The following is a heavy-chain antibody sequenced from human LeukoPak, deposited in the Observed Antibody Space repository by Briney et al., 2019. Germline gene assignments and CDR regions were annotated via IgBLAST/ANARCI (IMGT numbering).Heavy chain of an antibody. Sequence: GGSLRLSWAASGFTVSSNYMSWVRQAPGKGLEWVSIIYSDGSTYYADSVKGRFTLSRDNSKNTLYLQMNSLRADDTAVYYCARVTFNYFGSGDAFDIWGQGTMVTVSS. V-gene: IGHV3-66*01. CDR3: ARVTFNYFGSGDAFDI. CDR2: IYSDGST. CDR1: GFTVSSNY. D-gene: IGHD3-10*01. J-gene: IGHJ3*02.